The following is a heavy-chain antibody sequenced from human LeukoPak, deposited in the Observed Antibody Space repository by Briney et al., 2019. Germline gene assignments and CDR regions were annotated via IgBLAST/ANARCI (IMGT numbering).Heavy chain of an antibody. CDR1: GGPFSAYY. J-gene: IGHJ4*02. V-gene: IGHV4-34*01. CDR2: INHSGST. Sequence: SETLSLTCAVYGGPFSAYYWSWIRQPPGKGLEWIVEINHSGSTKYNPSLKSRLTISVDTSKNQFSLKLTSVTAADTAVYYCARAPMEYYDYWSGYSTWYFDYWGQGTPVTVTS. D-gene: IGHD3-3*01. CDR3: ARAPMEYYDYWSGYSTWYFDY.